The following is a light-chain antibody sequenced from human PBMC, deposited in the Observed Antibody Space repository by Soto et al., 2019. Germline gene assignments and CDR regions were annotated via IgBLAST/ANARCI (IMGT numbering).Light chain of an antibody. CDR2: WAS. Sequence: DIVMTQSPDSLAVSLGERATINCKSSQSGLYNSNNKYYLAWYHQKPGQPPKLLIYWASIRESGVPDRFSGRGSGTDFTLTISSLQAQDVAVYYCPQYYSTPWTFGQGTKVEIK. J-gene: IGKJ1*01. CDR3: PQYYSTPWT. V-gene: IGKV4-1*01. CDR1: QSGLYNSNNKYY.